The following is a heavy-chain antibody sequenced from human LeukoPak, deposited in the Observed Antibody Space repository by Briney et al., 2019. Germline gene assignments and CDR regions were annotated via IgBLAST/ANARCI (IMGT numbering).Heavy chain of an antibody. CDR1: GYTFTSYG. D-gene: IGHD2-15*01. CDR3: AREGIVVVAATDAFDI. V-gene: IGHV1-8*02. J-gene: IGHJ3*02. CDR2: MNPNSGNT. Sequence: ASVKVSCKASGYTFTSYGISWVRQAPGQGLEWMGWMNPNSGNTGYAQKFQGRVTMTRNTSISTAYMELSSLRSEDTAVYYCAREGIVVVAATDAFDIWGQGTMVTVSS.